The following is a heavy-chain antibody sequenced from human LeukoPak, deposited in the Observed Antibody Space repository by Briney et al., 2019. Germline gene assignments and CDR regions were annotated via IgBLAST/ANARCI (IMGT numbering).Heavy chain of an antibody. CDR3: ARVITAGSYYCDT. J-gene: IGHJ4*02. CDR1: AYSISSAHY. CDR2: VYHNGGT. V-gene: IGHV4-38-2*02. D-gene: IGHD1-14*01. Sequence: PSETLCLTCTVSAYSISSAHYWGWIRQPPGKGLGWIGSVYHNGGTYYDPSLKSRVTISVDTYKNQFSLRVNYVTATDTAVYYCARVITAGSYYCDTWGQGTLVTVSS.